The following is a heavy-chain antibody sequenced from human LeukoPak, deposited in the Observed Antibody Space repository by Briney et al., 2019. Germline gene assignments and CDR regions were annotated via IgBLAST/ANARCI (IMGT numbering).Heavy chain of an antibody. CDR3: ARDRRELPPYYYYGMDV. V-gene: IGHV4-59*01. Sequence: SETLSLTCTVSGGSISSYYWSWIRQPPGKGLEWIGYIYYSGSTNYNPSLKSRVTISVDTSKNQYSLKLSSVTAADTAVYYCARDRRELPPYYYYGMDVWGQVTTVTVSS. CDR2: IYYSGST. J-gene: IGHJ6*02. CDR1: GGSISSYY. D-gene: IGHD1-26*01.